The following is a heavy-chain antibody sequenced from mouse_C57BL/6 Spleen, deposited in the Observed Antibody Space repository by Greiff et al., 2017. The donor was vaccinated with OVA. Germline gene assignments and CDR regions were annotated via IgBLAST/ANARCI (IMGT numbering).Heavy chain of an antibody. Sequence: EVKLMESGGGLVKPGGSLKLSCAASGFTFSDYGMHWVRQAPEKGLEWVAYISSGSSTIYYADTVKGRFTISRDNAKNTLFLQMTSLRSEDTAMYYCARRWLLRYYYAMDYWGQGTTLTVSS. CDR1: GFTFSDYG. CDR2: ISSGSSTI. J-gene: IGHJ2*01. CDR3: ARRWLLRYYYAMDY. D-gene: IGHD1-1*02. V-gene: IGHV5-17*01.